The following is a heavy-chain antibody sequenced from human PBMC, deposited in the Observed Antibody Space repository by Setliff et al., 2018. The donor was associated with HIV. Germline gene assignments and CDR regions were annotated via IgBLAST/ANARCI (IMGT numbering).Heavy chain of an antibody. CDR3: ARQTSRYITLSPPDY. J-gene: IGHJ4*02. D-gene: IGHD3-9*01. CDR2: IYPGDSDT. Sequence: PGESLKISCKGSGYSFTSYWISWVRQMPGKGLEWMGFIYPGDSDTRYIPSFQGQVTCSADKSINHAYLQWGSLKASETGIYFCARQTSRYITLSPPDYWGQGTLVTVSS. CDR1: GYSFTSYW. V-gene: IGHV5-51*01.